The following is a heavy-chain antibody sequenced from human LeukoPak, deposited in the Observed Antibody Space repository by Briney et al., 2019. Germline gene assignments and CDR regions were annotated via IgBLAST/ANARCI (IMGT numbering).Heavy chain of an antibody. CDR2: IYYSGST. J-gene: IGHJ4*02. CDR1: GGSISSYY. Sequence: SETLSLTCTVSGGSISSYYWSWIRQPPGKGLEWIGYIYYSGSTNYNPSLKSRVTISVDTSKNQFSLKLSSVTAADTAVYYCARGGGPYYYDSSGYLEDWGQGTLVTVSS. V-gene: IGHV4-59*01. D-gene: IGHD3-22*01. CDR3: ARGGGPYYYDSSGYLED.